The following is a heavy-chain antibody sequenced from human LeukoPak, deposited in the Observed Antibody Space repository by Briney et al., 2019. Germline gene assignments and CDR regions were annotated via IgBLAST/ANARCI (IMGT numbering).Heavy chain of an antibody. D-gene: IGHD3-22*01. CDR1: GFPFPAYY. CDR2: INPNGGGT. J-gene: IGHJ5*02. V-gene: IGHV1-2*02. Sequence: GSVQVSCTTSGFPFPAYYIHWVRQAPGQGLEWMGWINPNGGGTDSAQKFQGRVAMTRDKSINTAYMELSGLTSDDTAVYYCARDGAGESYSSSYYRGNWFDPWGQGTLVSVSS. CDR3: ARDGAGESYSSSYYRGNWFDP.